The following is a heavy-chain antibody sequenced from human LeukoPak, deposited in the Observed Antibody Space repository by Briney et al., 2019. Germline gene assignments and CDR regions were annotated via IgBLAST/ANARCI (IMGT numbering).Heavy chain of an antibody. CDR1: GYTFTDCY. CDR2: INPNSGAT. Sequence: ASVKVSCKASGYTFTDCYMHWVRQAPGQGLEWMGWINPNSGATKYAQKFQGRVTMTRDTSISTAYMELRSLRSDDTAVYYCARDHYDYVWGSLSPIDYWGQGTLVTVSS. V-gene: IGHV1-2*02. CDR3: ARDHYDYVWGSLSPIDY. J-gene: IGHJ4*02. D-gene: IGHD3-16*01.